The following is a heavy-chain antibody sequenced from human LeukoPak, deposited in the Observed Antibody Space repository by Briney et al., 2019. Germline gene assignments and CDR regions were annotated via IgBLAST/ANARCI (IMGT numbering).Heavy chain of an antibody. Sequence: GGSLRLSCTASGFTFGDYAMSWVRQAPGKGLEWVGFIRSKAYGGTTEYAASVKGRFTISRDDSKSIAYLQMNSLKPEDTAVYYCTRDYAHHSPAHLSGYYYYGMDVWGKGTTVTVSS. D-gene: IGHD2-2*01. CDR1: GFTFGDYA. CDR2: IRSKAYGGTT. J-gene: IGHJ6*04. CDR3: TRDYAHHSPAHLSGYYYYGMDV. V-gene: IGHV3-49*04.